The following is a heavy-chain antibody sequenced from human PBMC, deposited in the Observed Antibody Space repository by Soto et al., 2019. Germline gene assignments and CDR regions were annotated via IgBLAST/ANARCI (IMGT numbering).Heavy chain of an antibody. D-gene: IGHD3-16*02. J-gene: IGHJ4*02. Sequence: LSLTCAVYGGSFSGYYWSWIRQPPGKGLEWIGEINHSGSTSYNPSLKSRVTISVDTSKNQFSLKLSSVTAADTAVYYCARGADYDYVWGGYRCPFDYWGQGTRVTFYS. CDR1: GGSFSGYY. CDR2: INHSGST. CDR3: ARGADYDYVWGGYRCPFDY. V-gene: IGHV4-34*01.